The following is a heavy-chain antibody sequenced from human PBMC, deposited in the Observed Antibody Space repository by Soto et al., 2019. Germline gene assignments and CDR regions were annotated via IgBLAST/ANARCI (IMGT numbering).Heavy chain of an antibody. CDR1: GGSISSGNSYA. J-gene: IGHJ5*02. CDR3: ARAVAPYLGTWFDP. Sequence: QLQLQESGSGLVKPSQTLSLTCAVSGGSISSGNSYAWSWIRQPPGKGLEWIGSISHTGRTPYNPSLKGPVTMSVDKSKDQFSLNLSSVTAAEMAVYYCARAVAPYLGTWFDPWVQVSLVIVFS. CDR2: ISHTGRT. D-gene: IGHD3-16*01. V-gene: IGHV4-30-2*01.